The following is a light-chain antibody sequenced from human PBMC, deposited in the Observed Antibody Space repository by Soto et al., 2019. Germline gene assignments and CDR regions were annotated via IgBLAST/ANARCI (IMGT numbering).Light chain of an antibody. CDR2: AAS. J-gene: IGKJ4*01. V-gene: IGKV1-9*01. CDR1: QDIAIY. Sequence: IQLTQSPSSLSASVGDRVPITCRASQDIAIYLAWYQQKPGEAAKLLIYAASTLYGGVPSRFSGSGSGTDLAITITSLQAEDFATYYCQKYNSAPLSFGGGTKVDIK. CDR3: QKYNSAPLS.